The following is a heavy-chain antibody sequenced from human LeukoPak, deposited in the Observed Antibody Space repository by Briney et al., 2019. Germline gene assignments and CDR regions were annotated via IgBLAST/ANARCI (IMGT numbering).Heavy chain of an antibody. CDR1: GFTFSSYA. V-gene: IGHV3-30-3*01. J-gene: IGHJ3*01. Sequence: GGSLRLSCAASGFTFSSYAMHWVRQAPGKGLEWVAVISYDGSNKYYADSVKGRFTISRDNSKNTLYLLMNSLRPEDTAVYCCARDPNKWELRSWGQGTMVTVSS. D-gene: IGHD1-26*01. CDR3: ARDPNKWELRS. CDR2: ISYDGSNK.